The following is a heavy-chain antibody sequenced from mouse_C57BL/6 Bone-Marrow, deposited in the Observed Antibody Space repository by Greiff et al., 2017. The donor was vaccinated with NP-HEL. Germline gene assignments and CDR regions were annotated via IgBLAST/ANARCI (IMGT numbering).Heavy chain of an antibody. D-gene: IGHD1-1*01. CDR2: INPSNGGT. V-gene: IGHV1-53*01. Sequence: QVQLQQPGPELVKPGASVKLSCKASGYTFTSYWMHWVKQRPGQGLEWIGNINPSNGGTNYNEKFKSKATLTVDKSSSTAYMQLSSLTSEDSAVYDCARGGYYYGSPPFAYWGQGTLVTVSA. J-gene: IGHJ3*01. CDR1: GYTFTSYW. CDR3: ARGGYYYGSPPFAY.